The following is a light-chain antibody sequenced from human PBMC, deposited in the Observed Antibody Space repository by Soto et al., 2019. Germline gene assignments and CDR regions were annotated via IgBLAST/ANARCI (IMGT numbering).Light chain of an antibody. J-gene: IGKJ1*01. Sequence: EIVMTQSPSTLSVSPGDRVTLTCRASQSVDINLAWYQQRPGQAPRLLVYGASTKATDMPGRFSGRGSGTEFTLTINNLQSEDFAVYYCQQYRNWPRTFGQGTKVDIK. V-gene: IGKV3-15*01. CDR1: QSVDIN. CDR3: QQYRNWPRT. CDR2: GAS.